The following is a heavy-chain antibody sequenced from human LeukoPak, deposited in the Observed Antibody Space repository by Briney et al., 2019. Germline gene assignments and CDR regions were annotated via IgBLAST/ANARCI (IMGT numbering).Heavy chain of an antibody. Sequence: SGTPSLTCAVSGGSISSSNWWSWVRQPPGKGLEWIGEIYHSGSTNYNPSLKSRVTISVDKSKNQFSLKLSSVTAADTAVYYCARGGGQWLPNWFDPWGQGTLVTVSS. V-gene: IGHV4-4*02. D-gene: IGHD6-19*01. CDR3: ARGGGQWLPNWFDP. J-gene: IGHJ5*02. CDR2: IYHSGST. CDR1: GGSISSSNW.